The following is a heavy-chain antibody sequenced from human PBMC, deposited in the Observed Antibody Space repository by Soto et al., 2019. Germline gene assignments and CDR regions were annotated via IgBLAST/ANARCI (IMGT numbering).Heavy chain of an antibody. Sequence: PVEVSWNACGVGFTSYYRCWVRQAPGQGLEWMGGIIPIFGTANYAQKFQGRVTITADESTSTAYMELSSLRSEDTAVYYCASGNWKYESEYRGQGTLVSLS. D-gene: IGHD1-7*01. CDR2: IIPIFGTA. CDR3: ASGNWKYESEY. V-gene: IGHV1-69*01. J-gene: IGHJ4*03. CDR1: GVGFTSYY.